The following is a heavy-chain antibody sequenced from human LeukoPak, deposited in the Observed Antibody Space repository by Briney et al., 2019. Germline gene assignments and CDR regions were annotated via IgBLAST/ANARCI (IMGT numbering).Heavy chain of an antibody. CDR2: INSDGSST. CDR3: AKAMVIDFWSGYPPFDY. J-gene: IGHJ4*02. CDR1: GFTFSSYW. Sequence: GGSLRLSCAASGFTFSSYWMHWVRQAPGKGLVWVSRINSDGSSTSYADSVKGRFTISRDNAKITLYLQMNSLRAEDTAVYYCAKAMVIDFWSGYPPFDYWGQGTLVTVSS. V-gene: IGHV3-74*01. D-gene: IGHD3-3*01.